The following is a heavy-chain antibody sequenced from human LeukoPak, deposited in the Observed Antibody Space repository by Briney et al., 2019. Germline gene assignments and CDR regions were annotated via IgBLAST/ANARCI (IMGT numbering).Heavy chain of an antibody. CDR2: INNDGSTT. Sequence: GGSLRLSCAASGFTFSGAWMHWVRQAPGKGLVWVSRINNDGSTTRHADSVKGRFTISRDNARNTLYLQMNSLGVEDTAVYYCARVSGPGMNEYYHLWGQGTLVTVSS. V-gene: IGHV3-74*01. CDR3: ARVSGPGMNEYYHL. J-gene: IGHJ1*01. D-gene: IGHD3-10*01. CDR1: GFTFSGAW.